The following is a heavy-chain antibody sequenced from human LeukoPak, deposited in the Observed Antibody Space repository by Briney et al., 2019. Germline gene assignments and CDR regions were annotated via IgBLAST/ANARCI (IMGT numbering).Heavy chain of an antibody. Sequence: PSETLSLTCTVSGGSISSYYWSWIRQPPGKGLEWIGYIYYSGSTNYNPSLKSRVTISVDTSKNQFSLKLSSVTAADTAVYYCAGDRRLLWFGELFRDPDYYYYYGMDVWGQGTTVTVSS. CDR1: GGSISSYY. D-gene: IGHD3-10*01. CDR2: IYYSGST. J-gene: IGHJ6*02. CDR3: AGDRRLLWFGELFRDPDYYYYYGMDV. V-gene: IGHV4-59*01.